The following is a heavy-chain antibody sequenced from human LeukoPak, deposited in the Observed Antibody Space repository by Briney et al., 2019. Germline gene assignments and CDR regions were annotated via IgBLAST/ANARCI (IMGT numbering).Heavy chain of an antibody. CDR1: GGSISSSSYY. D-gene: IGHD3-16*02. CDR2: IDYSGST. Sequence: SETLTLTCTVSGGSISSSSYYWGWIRQPPGKGLEWIGSIDYSGSTYYNPSLKSRVTISVDTSKNQFSLKLSSVTAADTAVYYCARHVDDYVWGSYRKYYFDYWGQGTLVTVSS. V-gene: IGHV4-39*01. CDR3: ARHVDDYVWGSYRKYYFDY. J-gene: IGHJ4*02.